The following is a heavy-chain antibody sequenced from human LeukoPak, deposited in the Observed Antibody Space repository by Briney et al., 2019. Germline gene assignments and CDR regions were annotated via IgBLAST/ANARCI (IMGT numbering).Heavy chain of an antibody. CDR3: ARESRGYSSSWFDY. D-gene: IGHD6-13*01. J-gene: IGHJ4*02. CDR1: GFTFSSYA. V-gene: IGHV3-74*01. Sequence: GGSLRLSCAASGFTFSSYAMSWVRQAPGKGLVWASRINSDGSSTSYADSVKGRFTISRDNAKNTLYLQMNSLRAEDTAVYYCARESRGYSSSWFDYWGQGTLVTVSS. CDR2: INSDGSST.